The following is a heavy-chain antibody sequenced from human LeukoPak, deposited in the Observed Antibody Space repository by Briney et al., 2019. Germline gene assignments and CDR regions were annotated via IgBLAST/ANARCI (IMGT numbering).Heavy chain of an antibody. J-gene: IGHJ1*01. Sequence: ASVKVSCKASGYTFTSYDINWVRQATGQGLEWMGWMNPNSGNTGYAQKFKGRVTMTRNTSISTAYMELSSLRSEDTAVYYCARGYWQQPPLFQHWGQGTLVTVSS. CDR2: MNPNSGNT. CDR3: ARGYWQQPPLFQH. CDR1: GYTFTSYD. V-gene: IGHV1-8*01. D-gene: IGHD6-13*01.